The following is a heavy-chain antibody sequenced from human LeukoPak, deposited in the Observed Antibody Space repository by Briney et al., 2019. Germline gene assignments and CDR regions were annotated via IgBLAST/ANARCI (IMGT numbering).Heavy chain of an antibody. CDR3: ARGLGYCTNGVCYTRLMRVYMDV. D-gene: IGHD2-8*01. J-gene: IGHJ6*03. V-gene: IGHV1-2*02. CDR2: INPNSGGT. Sequence: GASVKVSCKASGYTFTGYYMHWVRQAPGQGLEWMGWINPNSGGTNYAQKFQGRVTMTRDTSISTAYMELSRLRSDDTAVYYCARGLGYCTNGVCYTRLMRVYMDVWGKGTTVTVSS. CDR1: GYTFTGYY.